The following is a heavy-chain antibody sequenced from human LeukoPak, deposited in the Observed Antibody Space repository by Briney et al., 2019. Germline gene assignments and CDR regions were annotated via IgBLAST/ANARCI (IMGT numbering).Heavy chain of an antibody. D-gene: IGHD3-22*01. CDR2: IYTSGST. CDR1: GGSISSYY. V-gene: IGHV4-4*07. CDR3: ARGDSSGYYSRLGYYYYYYMDV. Sequence: SETLSLTCTVSGGSISSYYWSCIRQPAGKGLEWIGRIYTSGSTNYNPSLKSRVTMSVDTSKNQFSLKLSSVTAADTAVYYCARGDSSGYYSRLGYYYYYYMDVWGKGTTVTVSS. J-gene: IGHJ6*03.